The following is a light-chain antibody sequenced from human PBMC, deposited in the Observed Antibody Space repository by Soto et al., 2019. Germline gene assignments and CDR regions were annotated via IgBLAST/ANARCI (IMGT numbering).Light chain of an antibody. V-gene: IGKV1-39*01. CDR3: QPTNTAPWT. CDR1: ERISDY. CDR2: TAS. Sequence: IQMTQSPSSLSASVGDRVTISCRASERISDYLAWYQQKPGKAPKLLINTASSLRSGVPSRFSGSGSGTDFTLTIDSLQPEDFATYFCQPTNTAPWTLGPGTTVDI. J-gene: IGKJ1*01.